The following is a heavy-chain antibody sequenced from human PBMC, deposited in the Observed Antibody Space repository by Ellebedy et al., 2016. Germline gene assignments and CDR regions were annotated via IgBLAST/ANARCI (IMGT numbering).Heavy chain of an antibody. CDR1: GFTFSSYA. J-gene: IGHJ4*02. V-gene: IGHV3-23*01. Sequence: GGSLRLSXAASGFTFSSYAMHWVRQAPGKGLEYVSAISGSGGSTYYADSVKGRFTISRDNSKNTLYLQMNSLRAEDTAVYYCAKKGYYYGSGSYYPHWGQGTLVTVSS. CDR2: ISGSGGST. CDR3: AKKGYYYGSGSYYPH. D-gene: IGHD3-10*01.